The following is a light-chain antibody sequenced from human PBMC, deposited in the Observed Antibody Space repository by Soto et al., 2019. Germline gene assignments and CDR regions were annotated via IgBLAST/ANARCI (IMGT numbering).Light chain of an antibody. Sequence: DIQMTQSPSTLSASVGDGVTITCRASQNINNWLAWYQQKPGKAPKVLIYKASSLESGVPSRFSGSGFGTEFTLTISGLQPDDFATYYCQQHNSYPRTFGQGTKVEVK. V-gene: IGKV1-5*03. CDR3: QQHNSYPRT. CDR1: QNINNW. CDR2: KAS. J-gene: IGKJ1*01.